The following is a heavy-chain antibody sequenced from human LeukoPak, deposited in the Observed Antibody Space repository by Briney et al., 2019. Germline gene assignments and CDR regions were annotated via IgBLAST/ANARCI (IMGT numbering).Heavy chain of an antibody. V-gene: IGHV3-53*01. CDR1: GFTVSNNY. Sequence: PGGSLRLSCAASGFTVSNNYMSWVRRATGKGLEWVSLIYSGGGTYYADSVKGRFTISRGNSKNTLYLQMNSLRAEDTAVYYCARNSGELGAWGQGTLVTISS. CDR3: ARNSGELGA. D-gene: IGHD2-21*01. CDR2: IYSGGGT. J-gene: IGHJ5*02.